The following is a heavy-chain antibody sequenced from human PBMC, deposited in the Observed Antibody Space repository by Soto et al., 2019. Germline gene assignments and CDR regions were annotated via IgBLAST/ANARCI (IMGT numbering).Heavy chain of an antibody. CDR3: ARMETFGSLNWFDP. J-gene: IGHJ5*02. CDR1: GYSFTNND. V-gene: IGHV1-8*01. Sequence: ASVKVSCKASGYSFTNNDVSWVRQATGQGLEWMGWMNPGSGDTGYAQKFQGRVTMTRDISTATAYMELSSLRSDDTATYYCARMETFGSLNWFDPWGQGTPVTVSS. D-gene: IGHD3-16*01. CDR2: MNPGSGDT.